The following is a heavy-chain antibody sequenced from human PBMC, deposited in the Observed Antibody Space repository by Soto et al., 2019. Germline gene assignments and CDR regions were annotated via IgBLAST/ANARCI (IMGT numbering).Heavy chain of an antibody. CDR3: AALDGALDY. CDR2: IFHTGNT. J-gene: IGHJ4*02. V-gene: IGHV4-59*01. Sequence: ASETLSLTCTVSGDSFSSYYWTWIRQPPGKRLEWVAYIFHTGNTNYNPSLKSRVTISVDTPKNQFSLKLRSVTPADTAVYYCAALDGALDYWGPGTLVTVSS. D-gene: IGHD3-10*01. CDR1: GDSFSSYY.